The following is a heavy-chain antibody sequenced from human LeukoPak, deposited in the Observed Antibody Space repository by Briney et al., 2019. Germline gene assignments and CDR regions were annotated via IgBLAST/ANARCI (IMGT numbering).Heavy chain of an antibody. CDR1: GYTFTSYY. Sequence: ASVKVSCKASGYTFTSYYMHWVRQAPGQGLEWVGIINPSGGSASYAQKFQGRVTMTRDTSTSTVYMELSSLRSEDTAVYYCARAVAGPNGMDVWGQGTTVTVSS. CDR2: INPSGGSA. D-gene: IGHD6-19*01. V-gene: IGHV1-46*01. CDR3: ARAVAGPNGMDV. J-gene: IGHJ6*02.